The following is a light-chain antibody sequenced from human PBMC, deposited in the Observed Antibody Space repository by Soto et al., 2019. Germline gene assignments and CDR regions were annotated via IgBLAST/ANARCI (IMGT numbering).Light chain of an antibody. CDR1: RSNVGDNA. V-gene: IGLV1-36*01. CDR2: HDD. Sequence: QSVLTQPPSVSEAPRQRVTISCSGSRSNVGDNAVNWYQQLPGKAPKLLIYHDDLLTSGVSDRFSGSKSGTSASLAISGLQSEDEGDYYCEAWDDSLNGGVFGGGTKLTVL. CDR3: EAWDDSLNGGV. J-gene: IGLJ3*02.